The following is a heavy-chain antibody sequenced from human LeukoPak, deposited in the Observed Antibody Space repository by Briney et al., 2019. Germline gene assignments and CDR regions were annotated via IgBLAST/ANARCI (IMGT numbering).Heavy chain of an antibody. CDR3: ARVDLLTGYYFFDY. V-gene: IGHV1-18*01. Sequence: GASVKVSCKAFGYTFTDYGITWVRQAPGQGLEWMGWISAYNGHTNYAQKLQGRVTMTTETSTSTAYMELESLGSDETAVYYCARVDLLTGYYFFDYWGQGTLVTVSS. CDR1: GYTFTDYG. J-gene: IGHJ4*02. D-gene: IGHD3-9*01. CDR2: ISAYNGHT.